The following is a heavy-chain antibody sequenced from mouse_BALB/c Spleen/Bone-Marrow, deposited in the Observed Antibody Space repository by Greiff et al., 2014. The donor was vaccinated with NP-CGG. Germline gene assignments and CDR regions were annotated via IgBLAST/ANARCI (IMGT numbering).Heavy chain of an antibody. V-gene: IGHV5-4*02. CDR1: GFTFSDFY. Sequence: EVQREQSGGGLVKPGGSLKLSCAASGFTFSDFYMFWFRQTPEKRLEWVGTISHGGSYTYYPDSVKGRSTISRDNAKNNLYLQMSSLKSDDTAIYYCARTGERYGAMDYWGQGTSVTVSS. D-gene: IGHD1-1*02. J-gene: IGHJ4*01. CDR2: ISHGGSYT. CDR3: ARTGERYGAMDY.